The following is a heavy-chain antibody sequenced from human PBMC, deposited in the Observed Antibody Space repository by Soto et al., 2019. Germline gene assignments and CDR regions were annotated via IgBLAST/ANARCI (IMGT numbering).Heavy chain of an antibody. D-gene: IGHD6-19*01. CDR1: GFTFSSYG. Sequence: PGGSLRLSCAASGFTFSSYGMHWVRQAPGKGLEWVAVISYDGRNKHYADSVKGRFTISRDSSKNTLYLQMTSLRAEDTAVYYCAKGGRQWLVTSDFNYWGQGALVTVSS. CDR3: AKGGRQWLVTSDFNY. CDR2: ISYDGRNK. V-gene: IGHV3-30*18. J-gene: IGHJ4*02.